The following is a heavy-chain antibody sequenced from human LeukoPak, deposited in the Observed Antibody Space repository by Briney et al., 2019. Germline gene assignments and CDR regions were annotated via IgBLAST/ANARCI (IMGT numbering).Heavy chain of an antibody. CDR3: ARDRAIRVAGSSNY. V-gene: IGHV1-2*02. D-gene: IGHD6-19*01. Sequence: GASVKVSCKASGYTFTGYYMHWARQAPGQGLEWMGWINPNSGGTNYAQKFQGRVTMTRDTSISTAYMELSRLRSDDTAVYYCARDRAIRVAGSSNYWGQGTLVTVSS. CDR2: INPNSGGT. CDR1: GYTFTGYY. J-gene: IGHJ4*02.